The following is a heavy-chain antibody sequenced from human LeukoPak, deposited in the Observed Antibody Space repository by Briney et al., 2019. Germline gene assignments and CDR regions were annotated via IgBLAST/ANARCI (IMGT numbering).Heavy chain of an antibody. Sequence: GGSLRLSCAASGFTFSSSSMNWVRQAPGKGLEWVSSISSSSSYIYYADSVKGRFTISRDNAKNSLYLQMNSLRAEDTAVYYCARDIVVVPAAAPGVDYWGQGTLVTVSS. CDR2: ISSSSSYI. D-gene: IGHD2-2*01. CDR1: GFTFSSSS. CDR3: ARDIVVVPAAAPGVDY. J-gene: IGHJ4*02. V-gene: IGHV3-21*01.